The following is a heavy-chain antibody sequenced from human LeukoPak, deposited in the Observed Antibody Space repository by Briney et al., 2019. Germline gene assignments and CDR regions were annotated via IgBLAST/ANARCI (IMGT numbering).Heavy chain of an antibody. D-gene: IGHD3-10*01. V-gene: IGHV1-69*05. CDR1: GGTFSSYA. CDR3: ARKGRTNTGYYFDY. CDR2: IIPIFGTA. J-gene: IGHJ4*02. Sequence: SVKVSCKASGGTFSSYAISWLRQAPGQGLEWMRGIIPIFGTANYAQKFQGRVTITTDESTSTAYMELSSLRSEDTAVYYCARKGRTNTGYYFDYWGQGSLVTVSS.